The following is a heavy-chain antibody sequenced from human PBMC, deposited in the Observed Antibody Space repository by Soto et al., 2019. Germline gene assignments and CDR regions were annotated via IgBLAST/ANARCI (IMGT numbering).Heavy chain of an antibody. CDR1: GYTFSSYD. CDR2: LNPNSCDT. Sequence: ASVKVSCKASGYTFSSYDINWVRQATGQGLEWMGWLNPNSCDTGYAQKFQGRVTLTRDTSINTAYIELSSLTSDDTAVYYCATSGGGWYLYWGQGTLVTVSS. V-gene: IGHV1-8*01. CDR3: ATSGGGWYLY. J-gene: IGHJ4*02. D-gene: IGHD6-19*01.